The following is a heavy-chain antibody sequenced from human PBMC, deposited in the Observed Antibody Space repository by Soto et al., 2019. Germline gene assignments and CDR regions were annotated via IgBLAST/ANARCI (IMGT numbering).Heavy chain of an antibody. Sequence: ASVKVSCKASGYTFTSYGISWVRRAPGQGLEWMGWINTGKGDTQYSRKFQGRDTITRDTSASTAYMELSSLRSEDTAVYYCARGVGNSAPDYWGQGTLVTVSS. CDR2: INTGKGDT. CDR3: ARGVGNSAPDY. CDR1: GYTFTSYG. V-gene: IGHV1-3*04. J-gene: IGHJ4*02. D-gene: IGHD1-7*01.